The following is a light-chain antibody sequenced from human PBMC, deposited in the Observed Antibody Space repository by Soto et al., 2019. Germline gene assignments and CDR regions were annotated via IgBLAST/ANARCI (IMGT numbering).Light chain of an antibody. CDR1: SSDVGGYNY. CDR2: DVS. Sequence: QSALTQSASVSGSPGQSITISCTGTSSDVGGYNYVSWYQQHPGKAPKLMIYDVSARPSGVSNRFSGSKSGNTASLTISGLQAEDEADYYCSSYKSSSTLFVFGTGTKVTVL. V-gene: IGLV2-14*03. CDR3: SSYKSSSTLFV. J-gene: IGLJ1*01.